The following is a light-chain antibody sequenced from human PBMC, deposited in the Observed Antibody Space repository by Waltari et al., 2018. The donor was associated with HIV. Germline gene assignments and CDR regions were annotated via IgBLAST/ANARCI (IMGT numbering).Light chain of an antibody. J-gene: IGLJ2*01. CDR1: Y. CDR3: SSYTSSSTLDVI. Sequence: YVSWYQHYPGKAPKLILYEVKNRPSGVSSRFSGSKSGNTASLTISGLQPEDEAHYYCSSYTSSSTLDVIFGGGTKLTVL. V-gene: IGLV2-14*01. CDR2: EVK.